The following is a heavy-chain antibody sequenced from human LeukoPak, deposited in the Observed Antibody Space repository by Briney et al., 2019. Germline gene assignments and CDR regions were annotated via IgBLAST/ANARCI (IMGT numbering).Heavy chain of an antibody. D-gene: IGHD4-23*01. CDR3: ARDGATVAKFYYYYYMDV. V-gene: IGHV3-21*01. J-gene: IGHJ6*03. CDR2: ISSSSSYI. Sequence: GSLRLSCAASGFTFSSYSMNWVRQAPGKGLEWVSSISSSSSYIYYADSVKGRFTISRDNAKNSLYLQMNSLRAEDTAVYYCARDGATVAKFYYYYYMDVWGKGTTVTISS. CDR1: GFTFSSYS.